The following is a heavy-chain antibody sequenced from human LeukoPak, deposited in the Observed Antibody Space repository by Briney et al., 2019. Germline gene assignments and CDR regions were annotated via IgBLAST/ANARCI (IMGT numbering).Heavy chain of an antibody. Sequence: ASVKVSCKASGYTFTSYGISWVRQAPGQGLEWMGWISAYNGNTNYAQKLQGRVTMTTDTSTSTAYMELRSLRSEDTAVYYCATGSIAARPRYYYGMDVWGQGTTVTVSS. J-gene: IGHJ6*02. CDR1: GYTFTSYG. CDR3: ATGSIAARPRYYYGMDV. D-gene: IGHD6-6*01. CDR2: ISAYNGNT. V-gene: IGHV1-18*01.